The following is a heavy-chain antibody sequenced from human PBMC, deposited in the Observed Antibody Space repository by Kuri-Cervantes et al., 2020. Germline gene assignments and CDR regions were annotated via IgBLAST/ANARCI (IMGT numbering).Heavy chain of an antibody. D-gene: IGHD3-22*01. Sequence: SETLSLTCTVSGGSISSSSYYWGWIRQPPGKGLEWIGSIHYSGSTYYNPSLKSRVTISVDTSKNQFSLKLSSVTAADTAVYYCARHRDEVVIDFDYWGQGTLVTVSS. J-gene: IGHJ4*02. CDR1: GGSISSSSYY. CDR3: ARHRDEVVIDFDY. CDR2: IHYSGST. V-gene: IGHV4-39*01.